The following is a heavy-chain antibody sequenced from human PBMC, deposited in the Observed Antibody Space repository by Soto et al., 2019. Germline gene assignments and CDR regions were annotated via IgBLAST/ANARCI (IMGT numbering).Heavy chain of an antibody. CDR1: GFSLSTSGVG. Sequence: SGPTLVNPTQTLTLTCTFSGFSLSTSGVGVGWIRQPPGKALEWLALIYWNDDKRYSPSLKSRLTITKDTSKNQVVLTMTNMDHVDTATYYCAHSHVPKNYYDFWSEFDYWGQGTLVPVSS. CDR2: IYWNDDK. CDR3: AHSHVPKNYYDFWSEFDY. J-gene: IGHJ4*02. D-gene: IGHD3-3*01. V-gene: IGHV2-5*01.